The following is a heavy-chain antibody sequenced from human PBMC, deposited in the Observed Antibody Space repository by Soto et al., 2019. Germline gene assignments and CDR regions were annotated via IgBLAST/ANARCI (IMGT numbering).Heavy chain of an antibody. D-gene: IGHD1-26*01. V-gene: IGHV4-39*01. CDR1: GGSIRSRSYY. Sequence: WGTLDLPCTVSGGSIRSRSYYWGWIRQPPGKGLEWIGSIYYSGNTYYNPSLKSRVTISVDTSKNQFSLKLSSVTAADTAVYYCARRIGLRSRRWWGAFPNWGQGRMLSVSS. J-gene: IGHJ3*01. CDR2: IYYSGNT. CDR3: ARRIGLRSRRWWGAFPN.